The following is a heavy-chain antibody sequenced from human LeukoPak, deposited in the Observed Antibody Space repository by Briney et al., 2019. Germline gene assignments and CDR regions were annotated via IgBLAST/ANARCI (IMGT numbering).Heavy chain of an antibody. CDR1: GFSLSTSGVG. D-gene: IGHD6-19*01. Sequence: SGPTLVNPTQTLTLTCTFSGFSLSTSGVGVAWIRQPPGKALEWLARIDWDDDKYYSTSLKTRLTISKDTSKNQVVLTMTNMDPVDTATYYCARPVAGTYAFDIWGQGTMVTVSS. CDR3: ARPVAGTYAFDI. J-gene: IGHJ3*02. V-gene: IGHV2-70*11. CDR2: IDWDDDK.